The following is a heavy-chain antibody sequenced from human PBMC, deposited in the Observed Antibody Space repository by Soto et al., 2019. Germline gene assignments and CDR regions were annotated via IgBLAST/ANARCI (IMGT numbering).Heavy chain of an antibody. J-gene: IGHJ5*02. CDR2: MNPDSGHT. V-gene: IGHV1-8*01. Sequence: QVQLVQSGAEVKKPGASVKVSCKASGYTFTSYDINWVRQATGQGPERMGWMNPDSGHTGYALKFRGSVSMTRNTSISTAYMELSSLRSDDTAIYYCARGRARYSSSNYFETWGRGTLVTVSS. D-gene: IGHD6-6*01. CDR1: GYTFTSYD. CDR3: ARGRARYSSSNYFET.